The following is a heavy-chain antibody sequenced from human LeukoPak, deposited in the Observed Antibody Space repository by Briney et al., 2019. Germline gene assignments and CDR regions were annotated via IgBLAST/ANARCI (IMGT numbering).Heavy chain of an antibody. CDR3: VRDVGAAPDYYFDY. J-gene: IGHJ4*02. CDR1: GGSISSNNW. CDR2: IYHSGST. D-gene: IGHD1-26*01. V-gene: IGHV4-4*02. Sequence: SGTLSLTCAVSGGSISSNNWWSWVRQPPGKGLEWIGEIYHSGSTNYNASLKSRVTISVDKSKNQFPLRLTSVTAADTAVYYCVRDVGAAPDYYFDYWGQGTLVTVSS.